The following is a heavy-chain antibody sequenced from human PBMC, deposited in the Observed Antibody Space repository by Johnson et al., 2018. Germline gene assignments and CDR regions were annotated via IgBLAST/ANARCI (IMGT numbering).Heavy chain of an antibody. V-gene: IGHV3-9*01. CDR2: ISWNRGSI. D-gene: IGHD1-26*01. Sequence: VQLVQSGGGLVQPGRSLRLSSAGSGFTFDDYAMHWVRQAPGKGLEWVSGISWNRGSIGYADSVKGRFTISRDNAKNSLYLQMNSLRAEDTALYYCAKGGWELLKTYFQHWGQGTLVTVSS. CDR1: GFTFDDYA. J-gene: IGHJ1*01. CDR3: AKGGWELLKTYFQH.